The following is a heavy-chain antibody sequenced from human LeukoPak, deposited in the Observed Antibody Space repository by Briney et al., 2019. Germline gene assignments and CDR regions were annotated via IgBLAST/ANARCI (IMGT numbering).Heavy chain of an antibody. CDR2: IIPSGGVT. CDR3: ARARYAGNQIDY. Sequence: ASVKVSCKASGYTLTTYYMHWVRQAPGQGLEWMGIIIPSGGVTTYAQKFQVRVTMTRDTSTSTVYMYLSSLRSEDTAVYYCARARYAGNQIDYWGQGTLVSVSS. V-gene: IGHV1-46*01. D-gene: IGHD4-23*01. CDR1: GYTLTTYY. J-gene: IGHJ4*02.